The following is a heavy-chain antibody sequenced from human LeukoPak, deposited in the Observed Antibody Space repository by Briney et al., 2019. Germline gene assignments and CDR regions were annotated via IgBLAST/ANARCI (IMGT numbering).Heavy chain of an antibody. Sequence: GGSLRLSCAASGFTFSSYSMSWVCQAPRKGLEWVSAISGSGGRTYYADSVKGRFTISRDNSKNTLYLQTNSLRAEDTAVYYCAKGERHYYDSSGYYSYYFDYWGQGTLVTVSS. D-gene: IGHD3-22*01. V-gene: IGHV3-23*01. CDR1: GFTFSSYS. J-gene: IGHJ4*02. CDR3: AKGERHYYDSSGYYSYYFDY. CDR2: ISGSGGRT.